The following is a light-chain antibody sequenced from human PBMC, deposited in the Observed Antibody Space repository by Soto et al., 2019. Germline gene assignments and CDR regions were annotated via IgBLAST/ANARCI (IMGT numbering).Light chain of an antibody. J-gene: IGKJ1*01. CDR2: WAS. CDR3: QQYYSTPPT. V-gene: IGKV4-1*01. CDR1: QSLFFSSNNNDY. Sequence: DIVMTQSPDSLAVSLGERATINCKSSQSLFFSSNNNDYLAWYQQKPGQPPNLLIYWASTRESGVPDRFSGSGSGTDFTLTISSLQAEDVAVYYCQQYYSTPPTFGQGTKVEIK.